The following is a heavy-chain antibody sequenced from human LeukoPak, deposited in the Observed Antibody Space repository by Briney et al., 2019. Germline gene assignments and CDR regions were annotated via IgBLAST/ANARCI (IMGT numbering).Heavy chain of an antibody. Sequence: SETLSLTCTVSGSYNSSYYWSWIRQPPGKGLEWIGYIYYSGSTNYNPSLKSRVTISVDTSKNQFSLKLSSVTAADTAVYYCARWLAGGWFDPWGQGTLVTVSS. D-gene: IGHD6-19*01. V-gene: IGHV4-59*01. CDR1: GSYNSSYY. CDR2: IYYSGST. J-gene: IGHJ5*02. CDR3: ARWLAGGWFDP.